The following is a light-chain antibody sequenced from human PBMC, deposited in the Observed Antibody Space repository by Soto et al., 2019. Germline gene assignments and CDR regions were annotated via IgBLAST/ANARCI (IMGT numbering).Light chain of an antibody. Sequence: QSVLTQPASVSGSPGQSITISCTGTSSDVGGYNYVSWYQQHPGNAPKLMIYDVSHRPSGVSDRFSGSKPGNTASLTISGLKTEDEADYYCSSYTRSSTLVFGGGTKLTAL. J-gene: IGLJ2*01. V-gene: IGLV2-14*01. CDR1: SSDVGGYNY. CDR2: DVS. CDR3: SSYTRSSTLV.